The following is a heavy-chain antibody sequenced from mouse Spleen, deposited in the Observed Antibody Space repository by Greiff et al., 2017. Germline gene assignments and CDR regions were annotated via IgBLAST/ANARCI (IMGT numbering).Heavy chain of an antibody. CDR1: GFNIKDYY. J-gene: IGHJ3*01. CDR3: KIYYGNYLFAY. V-gene: IGHV14-4*02. D-gene: IGHD2-1*01. CDR2: IDPENGDT. Sequence: VQLKESGAELVRSGASVKLSCTASGFNIKDYYMHWVKQRPEQGLEWIGWIDPENGDTEYAPKFQGKATMTADTSSNTAYLQLSSLTSEDTAVYYCKIYYGNYLFAYWGQGTLVTVSA.